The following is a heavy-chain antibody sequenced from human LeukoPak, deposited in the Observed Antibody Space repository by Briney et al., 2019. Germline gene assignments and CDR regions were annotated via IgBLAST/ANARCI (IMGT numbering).Heavy chain of an antibody. J-gene: IGHJ4*02. V-gene: IGHV3-30-3*01. CDR1: GFTFSSYA. Sequence: GRSLRLSCAASGFTFSSYAMHGVRQAPGKGLEWGAVISYDGSNKYYADSVKGRFTISRDNSKNTLYLQMNSLRAEDTAVYYCARDGIAVAGLYYFDYWGQGTLVTVSS. CDR3: ARDGIAVAGLYYFDY. CDR2: ISYDGSNK. D-gene: IGHD6-19*01.